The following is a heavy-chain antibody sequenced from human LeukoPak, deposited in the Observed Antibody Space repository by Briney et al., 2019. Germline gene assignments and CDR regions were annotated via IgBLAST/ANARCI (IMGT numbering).Heavy chain of an antibody. Sequence: PSETLSLTCTVSGGSISSYYWSWIRQPPGKGLEWIGYIYYSGSTNYNPFLKSRVTISVDTSKNQFSLKLSSVTAADTAVYYCARGRGGRYWFDPWGQGTLVTVSS. V-gene: IGHV4-59*01. D-gene: IGHD5-24*01. CDR2: IYYSGST. CDR1: GGSISSYY. CDR3: ARGRGGRYWFDP. J-gene: IGHJ5*02.